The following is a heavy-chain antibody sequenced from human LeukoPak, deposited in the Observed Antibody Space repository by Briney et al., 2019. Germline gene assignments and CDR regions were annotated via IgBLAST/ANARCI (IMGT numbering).Heavy chain of an antibody. Sequence: GGSLRLSYAASGFTFSSYWMHWVRQAPGKGLVWVSRINSDGSSTSYADSVKGRFTISRDNAKNTLYLQMNSLRAEDTAVYYCAREGYSSGYIDYWGQGTLVTVSS. J-gene: IGHJ4*02. CDR3: AREGYSSGYIDY. D-gene: IGHD3-22*01. V-gene: IGHV3-74*01. CDR1: GFTFSSYW. CDR2: INSDGSST.